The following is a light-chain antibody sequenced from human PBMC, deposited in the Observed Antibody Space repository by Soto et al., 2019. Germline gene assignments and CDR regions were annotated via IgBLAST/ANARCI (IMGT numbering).Light chain of an antibody. CDR2: DAS. Sequence: EIVLTQSPAALSLSPGERATLSCRASQSVSSYLAWYQQKPGQAPRLLIYDASNRATGIPARFSGSGSGTDFTLTISSLGPEDFAVYYCQQRSNFITFGQGTRLE. CDR1: QSVSSY. J-gene: IGKJ5*01. V-gene: IGKV3-11*01. CDR3: QQRSNFIT.